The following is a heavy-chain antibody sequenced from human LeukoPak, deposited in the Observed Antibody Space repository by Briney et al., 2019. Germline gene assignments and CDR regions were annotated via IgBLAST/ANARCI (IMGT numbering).Heavy chain of an antibody. D-gene: IGHD3-9*01. V-gene: IGHV4-59*01. CDR2: ISHNVSP. Sequence: SETLSLTCTVSGGSISSYYWSWIRQPPGKGLEWIGYISHNVSPDYSPSLKSRVTISADTSKNQFSLILRSVTAADTAVYYCTRDHWLKSSKTWYYYGLDVWGQGTTVTVSS. J-gene: IGHJ6*02. CDR1: GGSISSYY. CDR3: TRDHWLKSSKTWYYYGLDV.